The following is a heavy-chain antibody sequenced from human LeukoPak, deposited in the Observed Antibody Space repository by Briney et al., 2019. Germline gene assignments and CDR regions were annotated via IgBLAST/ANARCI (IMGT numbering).Heavy chain of an antibody. CDR3: ARTRRSSWYDAFDI. V-gene: IGHV4-39*07. D-gene: IGHD6-13*01. J-gene: IGHJ3*02. CDR2: IYYSGSP. CDR1: GVSISSSSYY. Sequence: SETLSLTCTVSGVSISSSSYYWGWIRQPPGKGLEWIGNIYYSGSPYYNPSLKSRVTISVDTSKNQFSLKLSSVTAADTAVYYCARTRRSSWYDAFDIWGQGTMVTVSS.